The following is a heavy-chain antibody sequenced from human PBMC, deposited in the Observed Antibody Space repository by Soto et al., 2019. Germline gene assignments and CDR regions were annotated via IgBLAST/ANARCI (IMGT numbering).Heavy chain of an antibody. Sequence: SETLSLTCTVSGGSISSYYWSLIRQPPGKGLEWIGYIYYSGSANYNPSLKSRVTISVDTSKNQFSLKLSSVTAADTAVYYCARPRGYDTLTRAFDYWGQGTLVTVSS. CDR1: GGSISSYY. D-gene: IGHD3-9*01. J-gene: IGHJ4*02. CDR2: IYYSGSA. V-gene: IGHV4-59*08. CDR3: ARPRGYDTLTRAFDY.